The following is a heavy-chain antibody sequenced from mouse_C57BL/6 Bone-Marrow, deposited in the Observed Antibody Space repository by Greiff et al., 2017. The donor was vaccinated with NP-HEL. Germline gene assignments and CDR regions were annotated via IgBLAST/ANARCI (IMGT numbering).Heavy chain of an antibody. CDR1: GYSFTDYN. CDR3: ARTTYYDGSSPWYFDV. V-gene: IGHV1-39*01. CDR2: INPNYGTT. D-gene: IGHD1-1*01. J-gene: IGHJ1*03. Sequence: VQLQQPGPELVKPGASVKISCKASGYSFTDYNMNWVKQSHGKSLEWIGVINPNYGTTSYNQKFKGKATLTVDKSSSTAYMQLNSLTSEDSAVYYCARTTYYDGSSPWYFDVWGTGTTVTVSS.